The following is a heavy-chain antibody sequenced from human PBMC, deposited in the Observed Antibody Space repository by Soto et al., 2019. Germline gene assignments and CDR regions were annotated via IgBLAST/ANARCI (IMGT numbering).Heavy chain of an antibody. D-gene: IGHD5-18*01. V-gene: IGHV4-39*01. Sequence: SETLSLTCTVSGGSISSSSSYWGWIRQPPGKGLEWIGSIYYSGSTYYNPSLKSRVTISVDTSKNQFSLKLSSVTAADTAVYYCARHGDDTAMVTTYYYYGMDVWGQGTTVT. CDR1: GGSISSSSSY. CDR3: ARHGDDTAMVTTYYYYGMDV. CDR2: IYYSGST. J-gene: IGHJ6*02.